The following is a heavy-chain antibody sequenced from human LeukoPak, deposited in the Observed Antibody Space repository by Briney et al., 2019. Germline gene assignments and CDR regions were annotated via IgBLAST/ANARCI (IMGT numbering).Heavy chain of an antibody. V-gene: IGHV1-2*02. CDR1: GYTFTGYY. Sequence: ASVKVSCKASGYTFTGYYMHWVRQAPGQGLEWMGWINPDSGGTNFAQKFQGRVTMTRDTSISTAYMELSRLRSDDTAVYYCARGTTRWIYFDYWGQGTLVTVSS. D-gene: IGHD4-11*01. J-gene: IGHJ4*02. CDR3: ARGTTRWIYFDY. CDR2: INPDSGGT.